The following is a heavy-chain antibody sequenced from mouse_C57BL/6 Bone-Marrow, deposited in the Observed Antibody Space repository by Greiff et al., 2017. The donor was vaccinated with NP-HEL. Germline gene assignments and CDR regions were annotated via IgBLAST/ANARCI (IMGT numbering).Heavy chain of an antibody. CDR3: AREDYYGSSHWYFDV. CDR2: IYPRSGNT. Sequence: QVQLQQSGAELARPGASVKLSCKASGYTFTSYGISWVKQRTGQGLEWIGEIYPRSGNTYYNEKFKGKATLTADKSSSTAYMELRILTSEDSAVYFCAREDYYGSSHWYFDVWGTGTTVTVSS. V-gene: IGHV1-81*01. CDR1: GYTFTSYG. J-gene: IGHJ1*03. D-gene: IGHD1-1*01.